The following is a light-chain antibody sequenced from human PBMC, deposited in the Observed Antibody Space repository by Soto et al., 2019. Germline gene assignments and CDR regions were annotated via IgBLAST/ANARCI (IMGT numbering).Light chain of an antibody. V-gene: IGKV3-20*01. CDR1: QSVNSNY. J-gene: IGKJ4*01. Sequence: EIVLTQSPGTLSLSPGERATLSCRASQSVNSNYLVWYQQKPGQPPRLLIYVASSRATGIPDRFSGSGSWTDFTLTSSSLEPEDFAVYYCQQYGSSPLTFGGGTKVDIK. CDR3: QQYGSSPLT. CDR2: VAS.